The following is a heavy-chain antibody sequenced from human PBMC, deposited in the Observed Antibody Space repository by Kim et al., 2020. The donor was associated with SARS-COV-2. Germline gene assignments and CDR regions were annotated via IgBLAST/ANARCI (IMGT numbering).Heavy chain of an antibody. Sequence: GGSLRLSCSASGFTFSSYAMHWVRQAPGKGLEYVSAISSNGGSTYYADSVKGRFTISRDNSKNTLYLQMSSLRAEDTAVYYCVKGEIYNWNYVVSHYYYGMDVWGQGTTVTVSS. CDR3: VKGEIYNWNYVVSHYYYGMDV. V-gene: IGHV3-64D*06. CDR1: GFTFSSYA. J-gene: IGHJ6*02. CDR2: ISSNGGST. D-gene: IGHD1-7*01.